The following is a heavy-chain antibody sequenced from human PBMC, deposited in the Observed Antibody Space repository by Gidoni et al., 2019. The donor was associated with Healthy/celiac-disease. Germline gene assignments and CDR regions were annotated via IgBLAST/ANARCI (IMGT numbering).Heavy chain of an antibody. V-gene: IGHV3-9*01. D-gene: IGHD6-6*01. CDR2: ISWNRGSI. CDR3: AKDRSGSSSTYFDY. J-gene: IGHJ4*02. CDR1: GFTFDDYA. Sequence: EVQLVESGGGLVQPGRSLRLSCAASGFTFDDYAMHWVRQAPGKGLECVSGISWNRGSIGYADSVKGRFTISRDNAKNSLYLQMNSLRAEDTALYYCAKDRSGSSSTYFDYWGQGTLVTVSS.